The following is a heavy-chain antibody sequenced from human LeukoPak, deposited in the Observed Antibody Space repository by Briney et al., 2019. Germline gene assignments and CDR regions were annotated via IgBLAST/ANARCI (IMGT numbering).Heavy chain of an antibody. V-gene: IGHV1-18*01. J-gene: IGHJ4*02. Sequence: ASVKVSCKASGYTFTSYGISWVRQAPGQGLEWMGWISAYNGNTNYAQKLQGRVTMTTDTSTSTAYMELRSLRSDDTAVYYCARDLQMSPYYYDSSGYYLLVDYWGQGTLVTVSS. CDR2: ISAYNGNT. CDR3: ARDLQMSPYYYDSSGYYLLVDY. CDR1: GYTFTSYG. D-gene: IGHD3-22*01.